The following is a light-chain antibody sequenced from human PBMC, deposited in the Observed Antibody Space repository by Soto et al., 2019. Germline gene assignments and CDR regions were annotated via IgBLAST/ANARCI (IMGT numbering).Light chain of an antibody. V-gene: IGLV1-47*01. CDR3: AAWDDSLNVVL. J-gene: IGLJ3*02. CDR2: RND. Sequence: QSVLTQPPSASATPGQRVTISCSGSSSNIGTNYVYWYQHLPGTAPKLLIYRNDQRPSGVPDRFSGSMSGTAASLAIGGLRSEDEADYYCAAWDDSLNVVLFGGGTKLTVL. CDR1: SSNIGTNY.